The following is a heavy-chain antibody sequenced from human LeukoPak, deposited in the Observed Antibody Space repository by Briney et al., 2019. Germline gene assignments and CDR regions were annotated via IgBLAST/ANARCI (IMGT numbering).Heavy chain of an antibody. Sequence: PGRSLRLSYAASGFTFSSYVMSWVRQAPGKGLEWVSAISGSGGSTYYADSVKGRFTISRDNSKNTMYLQMNSMRAEDTAVYYCAKWRVAGAFDIWGQGTMVTVSS. D-gene: IGHD6-19*01. CDR2: ISGSGGST. J-gene: IGHJ3*02. V-gene: IGHV3-23*01. CDR3: AKWRVAGAFDI. CDR1: GFTFSSYV.